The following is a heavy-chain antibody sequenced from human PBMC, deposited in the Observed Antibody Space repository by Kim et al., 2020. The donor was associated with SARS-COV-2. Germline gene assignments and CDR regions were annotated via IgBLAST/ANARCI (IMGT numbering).Heavy chain of an antibody. Sequence: ASVKVSCKASGYTFTSYAMHWVRQAPGQRLEWMGWINAGNGNTKYSQKFQGRVTITRDTSASTAYMELSSLRSEDTAVYYCAREGSSSWQVYYYFDYWGQGTLVTVSS. CDR2: INAGNGNT. J-gene: IGHJ4*02. CDR3: AREGSSSWQVYYYFDY. CDR1: GYTFTSYA. V-gene: IGHV1-3*01. D-gene: IGHD6-13*01.